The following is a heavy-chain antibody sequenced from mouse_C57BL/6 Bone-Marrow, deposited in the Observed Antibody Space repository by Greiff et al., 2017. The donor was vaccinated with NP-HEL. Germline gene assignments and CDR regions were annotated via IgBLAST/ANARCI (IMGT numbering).Heavy chain of an antibody. D-gene: IGHD1-1*01. CDR2: IDPSVSYS. Sequence: QVQLQQPGAELVKPGASVKLSCKASGYTFTSYWMQWVKQRPGQGLEWIGEIDPSVSYSNYNQKFKGKATLTVATTSSTDYMQLSSLTSEDSAVYYCANHYYGSSYGYFDVWGTGTTVTVSS. V-gene: IGHV1-50*01. CDR3: ANHYYGSSYGYFDV. J-gene: IGHJ1*03. CDR1: GYTFTSYW.